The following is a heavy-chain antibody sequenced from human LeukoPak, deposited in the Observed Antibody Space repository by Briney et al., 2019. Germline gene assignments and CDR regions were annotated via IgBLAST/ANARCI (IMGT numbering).Heavy chain of an antibody. CDR2: IYYRRST. CDR1: GGSISNYY. D-gene: IGHD4-11*01. CDR3: ARKLTTWDAFDI. V-gene: IGHV4-59*12. J-gene: IGHJ3*02. Sequence: SQTLSLTCIVSGGSISNYYWSWIRQPPEKGLEWIGYIYYRRSTNYNPSLKSRVTISVDTSKNQFSLKLSSVTAADTAVYYCARKLTTWDAFDIWGQGTMVTVSS.